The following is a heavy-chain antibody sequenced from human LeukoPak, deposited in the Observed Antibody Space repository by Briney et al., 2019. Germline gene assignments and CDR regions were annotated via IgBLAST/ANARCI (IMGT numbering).Heavy chain of an antibody. D-gene: IGHD2-21*02. Sequence: GASVKVSCKASGGTFSSYAISWVRQAPGQGLEWMGRIIPILGIANYAQKFQGRVTITADKSTSTAYMELSSLRSEDTAVYYCARYKIPSGDSPAFDIWGQGTMVTVSS. CDR1: GGTFSSYA. J-gene: IGHJ3*02. CDR3: ARYKIPSGDSPAFDI. V-gene: IGHV1-69*04. CDR2: IIPILGIA.